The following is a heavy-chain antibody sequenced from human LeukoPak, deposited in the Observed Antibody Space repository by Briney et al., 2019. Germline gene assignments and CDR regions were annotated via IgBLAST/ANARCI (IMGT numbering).Heavy chain of an antibody. Sequence: RSGGSLRLSCAASGFTFSSYAMSWVRQAPGKGLEWVSAISGSGGSTYYADSVKGRFTISRDNSKNTLYLQMNSLRAEDTAVYYCAKGSFLNYYDSSGYWVDYWGQGTLVTVSS. CDR3: AKGSFLNYYDSSGYWVDY. D-gene: IGHD3-22*01. CDR1: GFTFSSYA. V-gene: IGHV3-23*01. CDR2: ISGSGGST. J-gene: IGHJ4*02.